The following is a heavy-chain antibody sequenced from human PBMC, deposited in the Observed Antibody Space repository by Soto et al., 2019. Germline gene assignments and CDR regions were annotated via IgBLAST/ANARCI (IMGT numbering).Heavy chain of an antibody. CDR1: GYTFTSYG. J-gene: IGHJ6*02. CDR3: AREILTPDFYFHGMDV. D-gene: IGHD2-15*01. V-gene: IGHV1-18*04. Sequence: QGTLVQSGAEVKKPGASVKVSCKASGYTFTSYGISWVRQAPGQGLEWMGWISAKKGNTKYAQKFQGRVTMTTDTSTSTAYMELRSLRSDDTAVYYCAREILTPDFYFHGMDVWGQGTTVTVS. CDR2: ISAKKGNT.